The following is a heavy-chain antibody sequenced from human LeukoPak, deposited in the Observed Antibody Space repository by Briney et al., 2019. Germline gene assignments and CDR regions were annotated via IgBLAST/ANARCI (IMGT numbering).Heavy chain of an antibody. CDR2: IKQDGSEK. J-gene: IGHJ3*02. V-gene: IGHV3-7*01. Sequence: GGSLRLSCAASGFTFSSYWMNWLRQAPGKGLEWVANIKQDGSEKYYVDSVKGRFTISRDNAKNSLYLQMNSLRVDDTAVYYCARALQWLATDAFDIWGQGTMVTVSS. CDR3: ARALQWLATDAFDI. D-gene: IGHD6-19*01. CDR1: GFTFSSYW.